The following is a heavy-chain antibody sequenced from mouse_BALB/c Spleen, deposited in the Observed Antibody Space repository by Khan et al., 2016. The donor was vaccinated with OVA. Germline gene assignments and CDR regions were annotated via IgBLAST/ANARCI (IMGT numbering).Heavy chain of an antibody. CDR1: GYTLTRYY. V-gene: IGHV1S81*02. J-gene: IGHJ2*01. D-gene: IGHD1-1*01. CDR3: TRNCCYDYCAY. CDR2: INPSTGGT. Sequence: QVQLQQPGAELVKPGASVKLSCKASGYTLTRYYMYWVKQRPGQGLEWIGGINPSTGGTNLNEKFKNKATLTVDKSSTTVFMQLSSLTSEDSAVYDETRNCCYDYCAYWGQGTTLTVAS.